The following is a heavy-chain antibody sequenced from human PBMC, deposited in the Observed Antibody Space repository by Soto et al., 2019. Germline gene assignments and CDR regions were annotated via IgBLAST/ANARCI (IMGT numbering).Heavy chain of an antibody. Sequence: QVQLVESGGGVVQPGKSLRLSCTASGFTFSEYGIHWVRQAPGKGLEWVAVISYGGSHKYYAGSVKGRFTISRDDSKNTVYLQMNSLKTDDTAVYYCAKEMFPRTVLDSSSPWGDSWGRGSLVTVSS. J-gene: IGHJ5*01. CDR3: AKEMFPRTVLDSSSPWGDS. V-gene: IGHV3-30*18. CDR1: GFTFSEYG. D-gene: IGHD2-15*01. CDR2: ISYGGSHK.